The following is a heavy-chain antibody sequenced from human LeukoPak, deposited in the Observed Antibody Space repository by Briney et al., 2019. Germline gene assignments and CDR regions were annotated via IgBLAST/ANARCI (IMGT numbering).Heavy chain of an antibody. J-gene: IGHJ4*02. CDR2: INHSGST. V-gene: IGHV4-34*01. CDR3: ARVRLFDFEWLSSLDH. D-gene: IGHD3-9*01. CDR1: GGSFSGYY. Sequence: SETLSLTCAVYGGSFSGYYWSWIRQPPGKGLEWIGEINHSGSTYYNPSLKSRVTISVDTSKNQFSLKLSSVTAADTAVYYCARVRLFDFEWLSSLDHWGQGTLVTVSS.